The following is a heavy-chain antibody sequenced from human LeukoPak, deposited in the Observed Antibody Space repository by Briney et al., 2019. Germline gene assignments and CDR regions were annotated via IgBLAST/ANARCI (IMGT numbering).Heavy chain of an antibody. CDR2: IYPGDSDT. Sequence: GESLKISCKGSGYSFTSYWIGWVRQMPGKGLEWMGIIYPGDSDTRYSPSFQGQVTISADKSITTAYLQWNSLKASDTAMYYCARGCRGGSCYSVPDYWGQGTLVTVSS. CDR3: ARGCRGGSCYSVPDY. J-gene: IGHJ4*02. CDR1: GYSFTSYW. D-gene: IGHD2-15*01. V-gene: IGHV5-51*01.